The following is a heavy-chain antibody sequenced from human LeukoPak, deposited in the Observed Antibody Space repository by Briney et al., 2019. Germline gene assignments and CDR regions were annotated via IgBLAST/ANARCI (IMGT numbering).Heavy chain of an antibody. D-gene: IGHD1-26*01. CDR2: IIISGSAL. J-gene: IGHJ5*02. CDR3: ARGDGTYSHKWFDH. V-gene: IGHV3-48*03. Sequence: TLRLSCAASGFNFRSYEMNWVRQAPGKGLQWVSYIIISGSALYTTHSVKGRFTFSSKSPKNTPNLQMATLRAEDTAVYYCARGDGTYSHKWFDHWGQGTLVTIS. CDR1: GFNFRSYE.